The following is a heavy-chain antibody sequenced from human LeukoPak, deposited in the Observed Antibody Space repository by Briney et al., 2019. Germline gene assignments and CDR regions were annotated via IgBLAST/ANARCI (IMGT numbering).Heavy chain of an antibody. V-gene: IGHV1-2*02. J-gene: IGHJ4*02. Sequence: ASVKVSCKASGYTFTAYFIHWVRQAPGQGLEWMGWINPNSGDTHYAQKFQGRVTMARDTSISTAHMELSRLRSDDTAVYYCARESYCSTPSCSHDYWGQGTLVTVSS. CDR3: ARESYCSTPSCSHDY. CDR2: INPNSGDT. D-gene: IGHD2-2*01. CDR1: GYTFTAYF.